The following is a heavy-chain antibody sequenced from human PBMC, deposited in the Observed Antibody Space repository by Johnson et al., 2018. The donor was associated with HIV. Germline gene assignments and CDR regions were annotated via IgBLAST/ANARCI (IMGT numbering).Heavy chain of an antibody. V-gene: IGHV3-30*03. CDR1: GFTFSSYG. D-gene: IGHD6-13*01. CDR2: ISYDGSNK. J-gene: IGHJ3*02. CDR3: AAWDSSREYAFDI. Sequence: QMLLVESGGGVVQPGKSLRLSCAASGFTFSSYGMHWVRQAPGKGLEWVAVISYDGSNKYYADSVKGRFTISRDNSKNTLYLQMNSLRAEDTAVYYCAAWDSSREYAFDIWGQGTMVTVSS.